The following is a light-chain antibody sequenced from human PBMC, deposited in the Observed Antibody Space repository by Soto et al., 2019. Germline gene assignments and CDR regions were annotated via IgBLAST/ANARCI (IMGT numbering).Light chain of an antibody. J-gene: IGKJ3*01. CDR3: QKYSSVPV. CDR1: QGIRNF. Sequence: DIPMTQSPTSLSASVGDRVTITCRASQGIRNFVAWYQQKPGKPPKLLIYAASTLQSGVPSRFSGSGSGTDFTLTINSLQPEDVATYSCQKYSSVPVFGPGTKVEIK. CDR2: AAS. V-gene: IGKV1-27*01.